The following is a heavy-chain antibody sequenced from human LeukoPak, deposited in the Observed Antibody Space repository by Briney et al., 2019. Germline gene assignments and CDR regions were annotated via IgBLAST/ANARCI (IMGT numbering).Heavy chain of an antibody. D-gene: IGHD2-15*01. CDR2: ITVSGST. J-gene: IGHJ4*02. Sequence: GGSLRLSCAASGFTFSNYAMRWVRQAPGKGLEYVSSITVSGSTYYADSVKGRFTISRDNSKNTLSLQMTSLRAEDTAMYYCAKIAAGGHAYYFDSWGQGILVTVSS. CDR1: GFTFSNYA. V-gene: IGHV3-23*01. CDR3: AKIAAGGHAYYFDS.